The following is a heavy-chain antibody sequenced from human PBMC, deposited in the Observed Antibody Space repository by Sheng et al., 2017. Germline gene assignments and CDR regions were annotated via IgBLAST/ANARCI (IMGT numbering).Heavy chain of an antibody. CDR1: GFTFSNYG. J-gene: IGHJ4*02. Sequence: EVQVVESGGGLVQPGGTLRLSCAASGFTFSNYGMSWVRQAPGKGLEWVSVISGSGGSTDYADSVKGRFTISRDNSKNTLYLQMNSLRAEDTAVYYCAKLSGRSSGWSFDNWGQGTLVTVSS. CDR2: ISGSGGST. V-gene: IGHV3-23*04. CDR3: AKLSGRSSGWSFDN. D-gene: IGHD6-19*01.